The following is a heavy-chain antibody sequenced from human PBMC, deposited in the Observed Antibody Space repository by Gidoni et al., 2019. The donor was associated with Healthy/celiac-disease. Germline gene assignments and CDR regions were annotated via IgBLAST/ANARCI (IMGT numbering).Heavy chain of an antibody. CDR1: GFTFSSYA. D-gene: IGHD4-17*01. V-gene: IGHV3-30-3*01. CDR3: ARGHYGDYDLGVDY. J-gene: IGHJ4*02. Sequence: QVQLVESGGGVVQPGRSLRLSCAASGFTFSSYAMHWVRQAPGKGLEWVAVISHDGSNKYYADSVKGRFTISRDNSKNTLYLQMNSLRAEDTAVYYCARGHYGDYDLGVDYWGQGTLVTVSS. CDR2: ISHDGSNK.